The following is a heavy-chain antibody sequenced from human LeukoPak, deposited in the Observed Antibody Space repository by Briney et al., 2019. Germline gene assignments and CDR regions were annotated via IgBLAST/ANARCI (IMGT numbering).Heavy chain of an antibody. D-gene: IGHD3-3*01. CDR3: ASNPATVSFPYYDFWSGYSY. CDR2: INPNSGGT. V-gene: IGHV1-2*02. CDR1: GYTFTSYE. J-gene: IGHJ4*02. Sequence: GASVKVSCKASGYTFTSYESNWVRQATGQGLEWMGWINPNSGGTNYAQKFQGRVTMTRDTSISTAYMELSRLRSDDTAVYYCASNPATVSFPYYDFWSGYSYWGQGTLVTVSS.